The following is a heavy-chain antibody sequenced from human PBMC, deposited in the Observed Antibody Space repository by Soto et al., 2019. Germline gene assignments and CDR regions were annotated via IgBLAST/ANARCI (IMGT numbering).Heavy chain of an antibody. Sequence: QEQLVKSGGGVVRPGKSLRLSCEASGFNFTYNAMHWVRQAPGKGLEWVAVISFNGRKKFYARSVKGRFTISRDNSKNTLYLQINNLRPGDTAVYYCARDWLRRDDILTPSWNFNLWGQGTLVTAS. J-gene: IGHJ2*01. CDR1: GFNFTYNA. V-gene: IGHV3-30*04. CDR3: ARDWLRRDDILTPSWNFNL. CDR2: ISFNGRKK. D-gene: IGHD3-9*01.